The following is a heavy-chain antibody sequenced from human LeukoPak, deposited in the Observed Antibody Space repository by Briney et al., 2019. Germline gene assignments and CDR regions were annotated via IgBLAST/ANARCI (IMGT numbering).Heavy chain of an antibody. CDR3: AREAYYYDSSGYYYPGGFDY. Sequence: GGSLRLSCAASGFTFDDYGMSWVRHAPGKGLEWVSGINWNGGSTGYADSVKGRFTISRDNAKNSLYLQMNSLRAEDTAVYYCAREAYYYDSSGYYYPGGFDYWGQGTLVTVSS. CDR1: GFTFDDYG. CDR2: INWNGGST. J-gene: IGHJ4*02. V-gene: IGHV3-20*04. D-gene: IGHD3-22*01.